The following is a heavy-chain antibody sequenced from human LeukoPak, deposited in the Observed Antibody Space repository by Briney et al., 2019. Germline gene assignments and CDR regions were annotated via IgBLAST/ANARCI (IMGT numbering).Heavy chain of an antibody. CDR3: ARVRSPRYFDY. CDR1: GFTFSSYS. CDR2: ISSSSSTI. Sequence: PGGSLRLSCAASGFTFSSYSMNWVRQAPGKGLEWVSYISSSSSTIYYADSVKGRFTISRDNAKNSLYLQMNSLRAEDTAVCYCARVRSPRYFDYWGQGTLVTVSS. J-gene: IGHJ4*02. V-gene: IGHV3-48*01.